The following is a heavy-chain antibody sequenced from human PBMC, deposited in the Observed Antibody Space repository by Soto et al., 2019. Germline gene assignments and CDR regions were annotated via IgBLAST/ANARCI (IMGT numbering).Heavy chain of an antibody. CDR2: IYYSGST. J-gene: IGHJ4*02. CDR3: AREGCSGGSCYSYFDY. CDR1: GGSISSYY. V-gene: IGHV4-59*01. Sequence: QVQLQESGPGLVKPSETLSLTCTVSGGSISSYYWSWIRQPPGKGLEWIGYIYYSGSTNYNPSLKSRVTISVDTSKNQFSLKLSSVTAADTAVYYCAREGCSGGSCYSYFDYWGQGTLVTVSS. D-gene: IGHD2-15*01.